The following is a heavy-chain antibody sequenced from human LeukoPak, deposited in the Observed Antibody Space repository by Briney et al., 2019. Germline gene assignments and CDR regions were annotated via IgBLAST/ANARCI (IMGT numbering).Heavy chain of an antibody. CDR2: ISSSSSYI. J-gene: IGHJ4*02. CDR1: GFTFSSYS. Sequence: GGSLRLSCAASGFTFSSYSMNWVRQAPGKGLEWVSSISSSSSYIYYADSVKGRFTISRDNAKNSLYLQMNSLRAEDTAVYHCARARAIFGVVHYFDYWGQGTLVTVSS. CDR3: ARARAIFGVVHYFDY. V-gene: IGHV3-21*01. D-gene: IGHD3-3*01.